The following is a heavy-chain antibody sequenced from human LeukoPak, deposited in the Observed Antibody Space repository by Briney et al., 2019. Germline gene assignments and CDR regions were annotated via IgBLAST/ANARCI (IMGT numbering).Heavy chain of an antibody. J-gene: IGHJ5*02. CDR1: GYTFTRYG. Sequence: GASVKVSCKASGYTFTRYGIGWVRRAPGQGLEWMGWISAYNGNTNYAQKLQGRVTMTTDTSTSTAYMELRSLRSDDTAVYYCARAEYDFPDKPLFDPWGQGTLVTVSS. CDR3: ARAEYDFPDKPLFDP. CDR2: ISAYNGNT. V-gene: IGHV1-18*01. D-gene: IGHD3-3*01.